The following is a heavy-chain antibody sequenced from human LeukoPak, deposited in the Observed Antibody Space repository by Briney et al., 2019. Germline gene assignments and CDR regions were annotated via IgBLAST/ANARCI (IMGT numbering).Heavy chain of an antibody. J-gene: IGHJ4*02. CDR2: ISSSGSTI. CDR1: GFTFSDYY. Sequence: GGSLRLSCAASGFTFSDYYMSWIRQAPGKGLEWVSYISSSGSTIYYADSVKGRFTISRDNAKNSLYLQMNSLRAEDTALYYCARDRITIFGVVIDYWGQGTLVTVSS. D-gene: IGHD3-3*01. CDR3: ARDRITIFGVVIDY. V-gene: IGHV3-11*01.